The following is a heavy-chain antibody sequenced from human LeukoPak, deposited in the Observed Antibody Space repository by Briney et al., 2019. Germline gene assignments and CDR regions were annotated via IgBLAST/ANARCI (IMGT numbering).Heavy chain of an antibody. D-gene: IGHD6-19*01. Sequence: SETLSLTCAVYGGSFSGYYWSWIRQPPGKGLEWIGEINHSGSTNYNPSLKSRVTISVDTSKNQFSLKLSSVTAADTAVYYCARPLGSSGWYGWFDPWGQGTLVTVSS. CDR2: INHSGST. CDR3: ARPLGSSGWYGWFDP. V-gene: IGHV4-34*01. J-gene: IGHJ5*02. CDR1: GGSFSGYY.